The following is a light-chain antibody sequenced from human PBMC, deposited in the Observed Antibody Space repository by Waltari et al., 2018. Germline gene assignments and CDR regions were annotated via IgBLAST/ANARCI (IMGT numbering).Light chain of an antibody. CDR2: EVN. CDR1: RSDVGTYDV. V-gene: IGLV2-23*02. CDR3: CSYAGGDAWV. Sequence: QSALTQTASVSGSPGQSITISCTGTRSDVGTYDVVSWYQQYPGKAPQLIIYEVNNWPSGISHHFSGSQSGDTASLTISGLQADDEATYYCCSYAGGDAWVFGGGTQVTVL. J-gene: IGLJ3*02.